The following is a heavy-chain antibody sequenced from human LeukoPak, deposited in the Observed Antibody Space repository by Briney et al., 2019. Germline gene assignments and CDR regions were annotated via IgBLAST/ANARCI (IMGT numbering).Heavy chain of an antibody. CDR3: AKKMTATIVVVPAALGS. J-gene: IGHJ5*02. Sequence: GGSLRLSCAASGFTFSSYAMSWVRQAPGKGLEWVSAISGSGGSTYYADSVKGRFTISRDNSKNTLYLQMNSLRAEDTAVYYCAKKMTATIVVVPAALGSWGQGTLVTVSS. D-gene: IGHD2-2*01. CDR1: GFTFSSYA. V-gene: IGHV3-23*01. CDR2: ISGSGGST.